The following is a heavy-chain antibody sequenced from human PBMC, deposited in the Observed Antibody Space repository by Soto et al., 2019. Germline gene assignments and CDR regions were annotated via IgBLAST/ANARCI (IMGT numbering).Heavy chain of an antibody. Sequence: SLRLSCAASGITFSRYAMSWGRPAPGKGLEWVSAISGSGGSTYYADSVKGGLTIPRENSKNTLYLQMNSLRAEDTAVFYCATMGFFVSGGYSSLFYSWGQETLVPVSS. CDR1: GITFSRYA. J-gene: IGHJ4*02. CDR2: ISGSGGST. V-gene: IGHV3-23*01. CDR3: ATMGFFVSGGYSSLFYS. D-gene: IGHD3-22*01.